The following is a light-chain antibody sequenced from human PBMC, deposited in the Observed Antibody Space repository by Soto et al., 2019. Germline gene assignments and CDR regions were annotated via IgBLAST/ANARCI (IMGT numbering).Light chain of an antibody. J-gene: IGLJ1*01. Sequence: QSVLTQPASVSGSPGQSITISGTGTSSDVGSYNLVSWYQQHPGKAPKLMIYEVSKRPSGVSNRFSGSKSGNTASLTISGLQAEDEADYYCCSYAGSSTYYVFGTGTKVTVL. V-gene: IGLV2-23*02. CDR1: SSDVGSYNL. CDR3: CSYAGSSTYYV. CDR2: EVS.